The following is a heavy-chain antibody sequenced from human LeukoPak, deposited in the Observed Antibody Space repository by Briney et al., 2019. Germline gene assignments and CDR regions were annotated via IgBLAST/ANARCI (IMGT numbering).Heavy chain of an antibody. CDR1: GFTFSSYW. D-gene: IGHD1-20*01. CDR3: AKSRHPYNWNAGAFFDY. CDR2: ILYEGRNK. V-gene: IGHV3-30*18. J-gene: IGHJ4*02. Sequence: SGGSLRLSCAASGFTFSSYWMSWVRQATGKGLEWVAVILYEGRNKKYADSVKGRFTISRDNSENTLYLQMNSLRAEDTAVYYCAKSRHPYNWNAGAFFDYWGQGTLVTVSS.